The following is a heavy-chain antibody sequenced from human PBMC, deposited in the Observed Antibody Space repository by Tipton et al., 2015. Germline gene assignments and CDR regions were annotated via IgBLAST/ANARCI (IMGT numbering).Heavy chain of an antibody. CDR3: ARGTPFHF. V-gene: IGHV4-38-2*02. J-gene: IGHJ4*02. CDR2: VYHLGGT. D-gene: IGHD3-10*01. CDR1: GDSLSGPYH. Sequence: TLSLTCTVSGDSLSGPYHWAWIRQPPGKGLECIGGVYHLGGTLYNPSLQSRLKISIDTSKNQFSLKMHSVTAADTAVYYCARGTPFHFWGRGTLVTVSS.